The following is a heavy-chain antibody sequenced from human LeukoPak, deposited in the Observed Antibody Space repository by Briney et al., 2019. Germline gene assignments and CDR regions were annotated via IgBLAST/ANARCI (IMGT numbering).Heavy chain of an antibody. D-gene: IGHD3-16*01. CDR3: ARELAYSDY. Sequence: PGGSLRLSCAASRFTFSSYAMNWVRQAPGKGLEWVSSISRSSNYIYYADSVKSRFTISRDNAKNSLYLQMNSLRAEDTAVYYCARELAYSDYWGQGTLVTVSS. CDR1: RFTFSSYA. J-gene: IGHJ4*02. CDR2: ISRSSNYI. V-gene: IGHV3-21*01.